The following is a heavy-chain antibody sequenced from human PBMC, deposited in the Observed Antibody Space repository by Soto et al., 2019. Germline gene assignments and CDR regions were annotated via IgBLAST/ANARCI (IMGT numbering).Heavy chain of an antibody. CDR3: AIGRYDFWSGYARWFAP. CDR1: GFTFSSYA. CDR2: ISGSGGST. V-gene: IGHV3-23*01. D-gene: IGHD3-3*01. Sequence: GGSLRLSCAASGFTFSSYAMSWVRQAPGKGLEWVSAISGSGGSTYYADSVKGRFTISRDNSKNTLYLQMNSLRAEDTAVYYCAIGRYDFWSGYARWFAPWGQGTLVTVSS. J-gene: IGHJ5*02.